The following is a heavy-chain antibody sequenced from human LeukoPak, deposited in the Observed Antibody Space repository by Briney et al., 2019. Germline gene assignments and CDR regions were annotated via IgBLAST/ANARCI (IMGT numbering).Heavy chain of an antibody. J-gene: IGHJ4*01. CDR3: ARHPSSYSSFDY. CDR1: GGSISSSGY. CDR2: IYYSGST. D-gene: IGHD2-21*01. Sequence: SETLSLTCTVSGGSISSSGYWGWIRQPPGKGLEWIGSIYYSGSTYYNPSLKSRVTISVDTSTNQFFLKLSPVTAADTAVYFCARHPSSYSSFDYWGQGTLVTVSS. V-gene: IGHV4-39*01.